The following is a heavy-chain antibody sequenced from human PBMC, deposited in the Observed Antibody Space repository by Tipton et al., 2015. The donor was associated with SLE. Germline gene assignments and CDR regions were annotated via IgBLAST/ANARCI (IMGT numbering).Heavy chain of an antibody. CDR1: GDSVANSY. J-gene: IGHJ4*02. D-gene: IGHD1-26*01. Sequence: TLSLTCSVSGDSVANSYWSWIRQPPGKGLEWIGYIYNSGSTNYNPSLKSRVTISVDASGSQFSLRLTSVTAADTGLYYCARRGDWELPDYWGQGTLVTVSS. V-gene: IGHV4-59*02. CDR3: ARRGDWELPDY. CDR2: IYNSGST.